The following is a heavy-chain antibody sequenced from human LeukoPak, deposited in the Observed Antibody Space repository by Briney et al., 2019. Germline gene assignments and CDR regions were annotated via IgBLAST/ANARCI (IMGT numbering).Heavy chain of an antibody. D-gene: IGHD3-3*01. CDR3: ARGWSGTYSGY. CDR2: INSDGSST. CDR1: GFTFSNYW. J-gene: IGHJ4*02. Sequence: GGSLRLSCAVSGFTFSNYWMHWVRQAPGKGLVWVSRINSDGSSTSYADSVKGRFTISRDNAKNTLYLQMNSLRAEDTAVYHCARGWSGTYSGYWGQGTLVTVSS. V-gene: IGHV3-74*01.